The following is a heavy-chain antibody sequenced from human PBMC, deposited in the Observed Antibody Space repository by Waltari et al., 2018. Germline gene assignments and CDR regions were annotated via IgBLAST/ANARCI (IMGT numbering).Heavy chain of an antibody. V-gene: IGHV4-38-2*01. J-gene: IGHJ4*02. CDR3: ARHALSPPVA. D-gene: IGHD2-2*01. CDR1: GYSISSGYY. CDR2: ISGSSGST. Sequence: QVQLQESGPELVKPSETLSLTCAVSGYSISSGYYWGWIRQPPGKRLESIGYISGSSGSTNYNPSLKSRVTISKDTSKNQFSLMLSSVPAADVAVYYCARHALSPPVAWGQGVLVTVSS.